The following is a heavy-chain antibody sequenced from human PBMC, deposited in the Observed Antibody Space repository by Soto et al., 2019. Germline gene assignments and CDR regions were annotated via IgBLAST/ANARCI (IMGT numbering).Heavy chain of an antibody. Sequence: QVTLKESGPVLVKPTETLTLTCTVSGFSLSNARMGVSWIRQPPGKALEWLAHIFSNDEKSYSTSLKSRPTSXKXXPKTQVVLTMTNMDPVDTATYYCARLAAAGTGRDVWGQGTTVTVSS. J-gene: IGHJ6*02. CDR1: GFSLSNARMG. V-gene: IGHV2-26*01. CDR3: ARLAAAGTGRDV. CDR2: IFSNDEK. D-gene: IGHD6-13*01.